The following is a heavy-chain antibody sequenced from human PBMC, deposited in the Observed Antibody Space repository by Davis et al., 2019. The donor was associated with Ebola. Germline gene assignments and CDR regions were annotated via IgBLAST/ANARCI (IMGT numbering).Heavy chain of an antibody. CDR1: GFTLSSYS. V-gene: IGHV3-21*04. CDR3: AREGLPPDY. J-gene: IGHJ4*02. D-gene: IGHD4-11*01. Sequence: GESLKISCAASGFTLSSYSMNWVRQAPGKGLEWVSSISSSSAFIYSAESLKGRFTISRDNSKNTLYLQMNSLRAEETAVYYCAREGLPPDYWGQGTLVTVSS. CDR2: ISSSSAFI.